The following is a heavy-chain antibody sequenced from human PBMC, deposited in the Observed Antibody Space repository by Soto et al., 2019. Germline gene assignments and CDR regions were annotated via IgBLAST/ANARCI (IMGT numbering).Heavy chain of an antibody. CDR1: GESISSSSYY. J-gene: IGHJ4*02. D-gene: IGHD2-21*02. CDR3: ARQRTTVVTQAYFDH. Sequence: SETLSLTCIVSGESISSSSYYWGWIRQPPGKGLEWIGSIYYSGRTYYNPSFKSRVTISIDTSKNQFSLKLSSVTATDTAVYYCARQRTTVVTQAYFDHWGQGALVTVSS. V-gene: IGHV4-39*01. CDR2: IYYSGRT.